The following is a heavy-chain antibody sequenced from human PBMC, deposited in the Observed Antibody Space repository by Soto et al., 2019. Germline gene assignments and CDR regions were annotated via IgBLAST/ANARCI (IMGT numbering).Heavy chain of an antibody. V-gene: IGHV4-39*01. J-gene: IGHJ4*02. Sequence: PSETLSLTCTVSGGSISSSSYYWGWIRQPPGKGLEWIGSIYYSGSTYYNPSLKSRVTISVDTSKKQFSLKLSSVTAAYTAVYYCAGAADYGDYVYYFDYWGQGTLVTVSS. CDR3: AGAADYGDYVYYFDY. CDR1: GGSISSSSYY. CDR2: IYYSGST. D-gene: IGHD4-17*01.